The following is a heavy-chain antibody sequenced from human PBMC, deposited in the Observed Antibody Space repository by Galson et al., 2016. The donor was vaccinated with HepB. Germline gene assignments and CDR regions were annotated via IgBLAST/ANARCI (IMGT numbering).Heavy chain of an antibody. CDR3: ARGVTIVGVVTNPSDL. D-gene: IGHD3-3*01. V-gene: IGHV3-33*01. CDR2: ISYDGSNK. CDR1: GFIFRSYS. J-gene: IGHJ6*01. Sequence: SLRLSCAASGFIFRSYSMHWVRQAPGKGLEWVAVISYDGSNKYYADSVKGRFTISRDNSKNTLYLQMDSLRAEDTAVYYCARGVTIVGVVTNPSDLWRQGTTVTVSS.